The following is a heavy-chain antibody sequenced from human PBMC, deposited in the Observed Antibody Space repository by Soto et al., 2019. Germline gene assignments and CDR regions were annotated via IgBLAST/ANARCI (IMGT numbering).Heavy chain of an antibody. CDR3: ASGGIVGATTAYFQH. Sequence: QLQLQESGSGLVKPSQTLSLTCAVSGGSISSGGYSWSWIRQPPGKGMEWIGYIYHSGSTYYNPSLKSRVTISVDRSKNQFSLKLSSVTAADTAVYYCASGGIVGATTAYFQHWGQGTLVTVSS. D-gene: IGHD1-26*01. CDR2: IYHSGST. J-gene: IGHJ1*01. CDR1: GGSISSGGYS. V-gene: IGHV4-30-2*01.